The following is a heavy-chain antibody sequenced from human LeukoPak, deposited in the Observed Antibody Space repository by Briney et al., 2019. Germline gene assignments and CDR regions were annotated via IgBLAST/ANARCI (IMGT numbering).Heavy chain of an antibody. Sequence: GGSLRLSCAASGFTFSSYSMNWVRQAPGKGLEWVSSISSSSSYIYYADAVKGRFTISRDNAKNSLYLQMNSLRAEDTAVYYCARRSQWLVQGAFDIWGQGTMVTVSS. CDR3: ARRSQWLVQGAFDI. J-gene: IGHJ3*02. CDR2: ISSSSSYI. V-gene: IGHV3-21*01. D-gene: IGHD6-19*01. CDR1: GFTFSSYS.